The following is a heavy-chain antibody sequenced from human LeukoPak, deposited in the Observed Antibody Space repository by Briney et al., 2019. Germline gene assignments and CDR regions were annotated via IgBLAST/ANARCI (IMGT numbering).Heavy chain of an antibody. CDR3: AKDLAPITTVYYYYGMDV. J-gene: IGHJ6*02. CDR2: ISSSSSYM. V-gene: IGHV3-21*01. CDR1: GFTFSSYS. D-gene: IGHD4-17*01. Sequence: GGSLRLSCAASGFTFSSYSMNWVRQAPGKGLEWVSSISSSSSYMFYADSVKGRFTISRDNAKNSLYLQMNSLRAEDTAVYYCAKDLAPITTVYYYYGMDVWGQGTTVTVSS.